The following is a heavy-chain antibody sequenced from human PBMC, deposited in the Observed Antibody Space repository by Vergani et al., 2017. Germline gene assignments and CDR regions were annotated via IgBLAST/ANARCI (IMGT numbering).Heavy chain of an antibody. D-gene: IGHD2-2*01. V-gene: IGHV1-69*01. CDR3: ARCSGNIVVVPAEVWFDP. J-gene: IGHJ5*02. CDR1: GGTFSSYA. Sequence: QVQLVQSGAEVKKPGSSVKVSCKASGGTFSSYAISWVRQAPGQGLEWMGGIIPIFGTANYAQKFQGRVTITADESTSTAYMGLSSLRSEDTAVYYCARCSGNIVVVPAEVWFDPWGQGTLVTVSS. CDR2: IIPIFGTA.